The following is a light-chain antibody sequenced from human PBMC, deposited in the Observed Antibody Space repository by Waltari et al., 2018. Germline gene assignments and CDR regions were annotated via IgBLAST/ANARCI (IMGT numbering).Light chain of an antibody. CDR2: DDS. V-gene: IGLV3-21*02. CDR1: NIGSRS. J-gene: IGLJ1*01. CDR3: QVWDSASDHYV. Sequence: SYVLTQPPSVSVAPGETASITCGENNIGSRSVHWYQQKPGQAPVLIVYDDSGRPSGIPERFSGSNSGNTATLTISRVEAGDEADYYCQVWDSASDHYVFGTGTKVTAL.